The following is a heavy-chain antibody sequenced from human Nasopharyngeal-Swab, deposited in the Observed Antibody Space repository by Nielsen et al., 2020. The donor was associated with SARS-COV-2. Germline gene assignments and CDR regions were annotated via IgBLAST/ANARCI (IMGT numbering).Heavy chain of an antibody. CDR2: INAGNGNT. D-gene: IGHD3-3*01. CDR3: ARSHRPYYDFWSGYYAPHDAFDI. Sequence: WVRQAPGQRLEWMGWINAGNGNTKYSQKFQGRVTITRNTSASTAYMELSSLRSDDTAVYYCARSHRPYYDFWSGYYAPHDAFDIWGQGTMVTVSS. V-gene: IGHV1-3*01. J-gene: IGHJ3*02.